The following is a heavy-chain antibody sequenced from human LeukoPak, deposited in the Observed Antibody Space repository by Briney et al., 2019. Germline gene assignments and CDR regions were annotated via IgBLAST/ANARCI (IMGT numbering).Heavy chain of an antibody. Sequence: GGSLRLSCVASGFSFGDYGMHGVRQGPGKGLEWVAGISWNSGATAYADSVKGRFTISRDNAMDSLYLRMESLRVEDTALYYCAKIYGSGNQPFDYWGQGTLATVSS. CDR3: AKIYGSGNQPFDY. V-gene: IGHV3-9*01. D-gene: IGHD3-10*01. CDR2: ISWNSGAT. CDR1: GFSFGDYG. J-gene: IGHJ4*02.